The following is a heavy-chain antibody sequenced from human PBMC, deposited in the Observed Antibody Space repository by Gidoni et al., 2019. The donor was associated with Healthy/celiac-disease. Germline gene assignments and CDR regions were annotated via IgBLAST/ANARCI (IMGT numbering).Heavy chain of an antibody. D-gene: IGHD1-7*01. V-gene: IGHV4-34*01. CDR3: ARSNWNFSYYYYGMDV. CDR2: INHSGST. J-gene: IGHJ6*02. CDR1: GGSFSGYY. Sequence: QVQLQQWGAGLLKPSETLSLTCAVSGGSFSGYYWSWIRQPPGKGLEWIGEINHSGSTNYNPSLKSRVTISVDTSKNQFSLKLSSVTAADTAVYYCARSNWNFSYYYYGMDVWGQGTTVTVSS.